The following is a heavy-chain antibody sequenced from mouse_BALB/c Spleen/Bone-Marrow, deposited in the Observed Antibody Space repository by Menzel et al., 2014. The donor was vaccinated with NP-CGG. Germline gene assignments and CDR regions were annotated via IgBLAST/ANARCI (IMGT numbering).Heavy chain of an antibody. CDR1: GFTFSSYT. V-gene: IGHV5-12-2*01. J-gene: IGHJ2*01. Sequence: VQLXESGXXXVQPGGSXKLSCAASGFTFSSYTMSWVRQTPEKRLEWVAYISNGGGSTYYPDTVKGRFTISRDNAKNTLYLQMSSLKSKDXXMYYXXRGGXXXDXWXQXXXLTV. CDR2: ISNGGGST. CDR3: XRGGXXXDX.